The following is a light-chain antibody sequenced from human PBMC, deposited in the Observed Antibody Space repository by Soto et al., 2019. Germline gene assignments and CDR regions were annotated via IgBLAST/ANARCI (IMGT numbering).Light chain of an antibody. Sequence: EIVITQSPATLSVSPGERATLSCRASLSVGSNVAWYQQKPGQAPRLLIYGASSRATGIPARFSGSGSGTEFTLTISSLQSEDFAVYYCQQYNNWPFITFGQGTRLDIK. CDR2: GAS. J-gene: IGKJ5*01. CDR1: LSVGSN. V-gene: IGKV3D-15*01. CDR3: QQYNNWPFIT.